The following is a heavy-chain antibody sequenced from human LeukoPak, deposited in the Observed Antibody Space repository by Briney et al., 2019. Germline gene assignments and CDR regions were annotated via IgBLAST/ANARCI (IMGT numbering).Heavy chain of an antibody. D-gene: IGHD5-12*01. CDR3: AKDPVRGYSGGYYFDY. CDR2: ISWNSGSI. V-gene: IGHV3-9*01. CDR1: GFTFGDYA. Sequence: GGSLRLSCAASGFTFGDYAMHWVRQAPGKGLEWVSGISWNSGSIGYADSVKGRFTISRDNAKNSLYLQMNSLRAEDTAVYYCAKDPVRGYSGGYYFDYWGQGTLVTVSS. J-gene: IGHJ4*02.